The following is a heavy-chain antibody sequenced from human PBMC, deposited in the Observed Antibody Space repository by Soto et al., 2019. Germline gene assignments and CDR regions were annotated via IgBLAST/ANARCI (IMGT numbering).Heavy chain of an antibody. D-gene: IGHD3-16*01. J-gene: IGHJ4*02. V-gene: IGHV3-15*07. CDR2: LKSKSDGGTT. Sequence: EVQVVESGGGLVKPGGSLRLSCAVSGFTVSNAWMHWVRQAPGKGLQWVGRLKSKSDGGTTDYTAPVKGRFTMSRDDSKNTLYLQMNSLKTEDTAVYFCMTGGYWGQGTLVTVSS. CDR3: MTGGY. CDR1: GFTVSNAW.